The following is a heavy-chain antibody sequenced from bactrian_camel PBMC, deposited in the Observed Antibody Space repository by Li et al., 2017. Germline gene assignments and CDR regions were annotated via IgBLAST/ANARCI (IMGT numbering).Heavy chain of an antibody. CDR3: ATVDYSGGDY. J-gene: IGHJ4*01. CDR1: GDTSRIAT. Sequence: QVQLVESGGGFVQPGGSLRLSCAASGDTSRIATRAWFRQAPGKGLEWVSVINTGGGSTYYADSVKGRFTISRDNAKNTLYLQLNSLKSEDTAMYYRATVDYSGGDYWGQGTQVTVS. V-gene: IGHV3S1*01. CDR2: INTGGGST. D-gene: IGHD2*01.